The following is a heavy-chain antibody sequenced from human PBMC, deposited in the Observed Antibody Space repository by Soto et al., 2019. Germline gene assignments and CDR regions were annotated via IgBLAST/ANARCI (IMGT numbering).Heavy chain of an antibody. Sequence: PGGSLRLSCAASGFTFSSYAMSWVRQAPGKGLEWVSAISGSGGSTYYADSVKGRFTISRDNSKNTLYLQMNSLRAEDTAVYYCAKGDSSGYSTPIGYWGQGTLVTVSS. D-gene: IGHD3-22*01. CDR2: ISGSGGST. J-gene: IGHJ4*02. V-gene: IGHV3-23*01. CDR1: GFTFSSYA. CDR3: AKGDSSGYSTPIGY.